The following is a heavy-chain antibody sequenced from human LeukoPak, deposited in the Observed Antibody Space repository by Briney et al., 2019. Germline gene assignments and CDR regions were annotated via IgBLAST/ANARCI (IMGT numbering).Heavy chain of an antibody. CDR1: GFTVSNNY. CDR2: IYSNGVT. D-gene: IGHD6-13*01. J-gene: IGHJ4*02. V-gene: IGHV3-53*01. CDR3: AKDRGVLAAAGFDY. Sequence: GGSLRLSCAASGFTVSNNYMIWVRQAPGKGLEWVSLIYSNGVTNYADSVKGRFTISRDSSKNTLYLQMNSVRAEDTAVYYCAKDRGVLAAAGFDYWGQGTLVTVSS.